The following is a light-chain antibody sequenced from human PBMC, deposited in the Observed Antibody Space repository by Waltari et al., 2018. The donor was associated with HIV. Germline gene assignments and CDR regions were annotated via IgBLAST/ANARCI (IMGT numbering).Light chain of an antibody. CDR3: SSYTVSSTLE. V-gene: IGLV2-14*01. CDR1: SSDVGTYNY. Sequence: QSALTQPASVSGSPGQSVTISCTGTSSDVGTYNYVSWYQQHPGKAPKLIIYDGNNRPSGVSNRFSGSKSGNTASLTISGLQADDEADFYCSSYTVSSTLEFGGGTKLTVL. CDR2: DGN. J-gene: IGLJ2*01.